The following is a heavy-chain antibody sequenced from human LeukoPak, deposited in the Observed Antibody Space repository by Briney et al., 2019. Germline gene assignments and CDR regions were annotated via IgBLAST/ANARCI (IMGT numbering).Heavy chain of an antibody. CDR2: ISASGTTT. J-gene: IGHJ4*02. CDR1: GFTFSSYG. D-gene: IGHD4-17*01. Sequence: GGSLRLSCAASGFTFSSYGMHWVRQAPGKGLEWVSTISASGTTTYYADSVKGRFTISRDNSRNTLYLQMNSLRAEDAAVYYCAKEAVTTTVSNYFDFWGQGTLVTVSS. CDR3: AKEAVTTTVSNYFDF. V-gene: IGHV3-23*01.